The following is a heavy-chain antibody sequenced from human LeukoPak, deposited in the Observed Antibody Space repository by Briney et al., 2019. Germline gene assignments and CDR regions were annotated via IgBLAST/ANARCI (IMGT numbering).Heavy chain of an antibody. D-gene: IGHD1-14*01. CDR2: ISYDGSNK. J-gene: IGHJ6*02. CDR1: GFTFSRYD. Sequence: GGSLRLSCAASGFTFSRYDMHWVREAPGKGLEWVAVISYDGSNKYYAHSVKGRFTISRDNSKNTLYLQMNSLRAEDTAVYYCAREVRNAGYGMDVWGQGTTVTVSS. CDR3: AREVRNAGYGMDV. V-gene: IGHV3-30-3*01.